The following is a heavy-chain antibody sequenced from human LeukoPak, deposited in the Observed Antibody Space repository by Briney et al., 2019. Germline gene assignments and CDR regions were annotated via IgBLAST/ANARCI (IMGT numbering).Heavy chain of an antibody. Sequence: SETLSLTCAVYGVSFSGYYWSWIRQPPGKGLEWIGEINHSGSTNYNPSLKSRVTISVDTSKNQFSLKLSSVTAADTAVYYCAPYTQLRKQRRGFDPWGQGTLVTVSS. CDR1: GVSFSGYY. CDR2: INHSGST. V-gene: IGHV4-34*01. D-gene: IGHD3-16*01. CDR3: APYTQLRKQRRGFDP. J-gene: IGHJ5*02.